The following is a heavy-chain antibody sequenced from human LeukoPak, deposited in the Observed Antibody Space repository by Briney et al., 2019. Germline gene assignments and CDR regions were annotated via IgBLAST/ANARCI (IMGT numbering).Heavy chain of an antibody. V-gene: IGHV3-23*01. J-gene: IGHJ4*02. CDR1: GFTFSSYA. D-gene: IGHD3-16*01. CDR3: ARLAITGSYTYDDY. Sequence: HAGGSLRLSCAASGFTFSSYAMSWVRQAPGKGLGWVSAISGSGGTTYYADSVKGRLTISRDNSKNTLYLQISSLRAEDTAVYYCARLAITGSYTYDDYWGQGTLVTVSS. CDR2: ISGSGGTT.